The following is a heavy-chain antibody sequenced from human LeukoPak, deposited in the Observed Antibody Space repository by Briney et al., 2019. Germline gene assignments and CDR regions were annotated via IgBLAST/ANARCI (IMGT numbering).Heavy chain of an antibody. CDR1: GFTFSDYY. J-gene: IGHJ4*02. D-gene: IGHD5-18*01. CDR2: ISSSGSTI. V-gene: IGHV3-11*04. Sequence: PGGSLRLSCAASGFTFSDYYMSWIRQAPGKGLEWVSYISSSGSTIYYADSVKGRFTISRDNAKNSLYLQMNSLRVEDTAVYYCARAHAYSYGSPLGYWGQGTLVTVSS. CDR3: ARAHAYSYGSPLGY.